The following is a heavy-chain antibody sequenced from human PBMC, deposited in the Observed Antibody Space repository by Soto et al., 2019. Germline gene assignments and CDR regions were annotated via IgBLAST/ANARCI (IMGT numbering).Heavy chain of an antibody. Sequence: SETLSLTCAVYGGSSSGYYWSWIRQPPGKGLEWIGEINHSGSTNYNPSLKSRVTISVDTSKNQFSLKLSSVTAADTAVYYCARGSHLSLRYFDWFPSRALDYWGQGTLVTVSS. CDR3: ARGSHLSLRYFDWFPSRALDY. CDR2: INHSGST. V-gene: IGHV4-34*01. D-gene: IGHD3-9*01. J-gene: IGHJ4*02. CDR1: GGSSSGYY.